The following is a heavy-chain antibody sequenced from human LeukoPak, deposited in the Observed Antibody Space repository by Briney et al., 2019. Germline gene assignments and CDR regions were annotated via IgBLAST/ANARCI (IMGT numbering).Heavy chain of an antibody. Sequence: PSETLSLTCTVSGGSIGSYYWSWIRQPPGKGLEWIGYIYYSGSTNYNPSLKSRVIISVDTSKNQFSLKLSSVTAADTAVYYCARVEEGYGSGRRENYYYYYMDVWGKGTTVTISS. CDR2: IYYSGST. J-gene: IGHJ6*03. V-gene: IGHV4-59*01. CDR3: ARVEEGYGSGRRENYYYYYMDV. CDR1: GGSIGSYY. D-gene: IGHD3-10*01.